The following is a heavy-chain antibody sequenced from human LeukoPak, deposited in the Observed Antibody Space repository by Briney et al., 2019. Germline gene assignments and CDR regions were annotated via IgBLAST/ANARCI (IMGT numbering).Heavy chain of an antibody. D-gene: IGHD6-19*01. CDR2: INPNSGGT. Sequence: ASVKVSCKASGYTFTGYYMHWVRQAPGQGLEWMGWINPNSGGTNYAQKFQGRVTMTRDTSISTAYMELSRLRSDDTAVYYCARASSGWQKVFDYWGQGTLVTVSS. V-gene: IGHV1-2*02. J-gene: IGHJ4*02. CDR3: ARASSGWQKVFDY. CDR1: GYTFTGYY.